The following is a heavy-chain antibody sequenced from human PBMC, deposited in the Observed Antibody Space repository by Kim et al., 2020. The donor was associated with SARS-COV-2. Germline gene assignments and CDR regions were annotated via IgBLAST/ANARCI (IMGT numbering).Heavy chain of an antibody. CDR2: ISSSSSYI. J-gene: IGHJ6*02. Sequence: GGSLRLSCAASGFTFSSYSMNWVRQAPGKGLEWVSSISSSSSYIYYADSVKGRFTISRDNAKNSLYLQMNSLRAEDTAVYYCARAPYSSGWYDQSDYYYGMDVWGQGTTVTVSS. CDR1: GFTFSSYS. D-gene: IGHD6-19*01. CDR3: ARAPYSSGWYDQSDYYYGMDV. V-gene: IGHV3-21*01.